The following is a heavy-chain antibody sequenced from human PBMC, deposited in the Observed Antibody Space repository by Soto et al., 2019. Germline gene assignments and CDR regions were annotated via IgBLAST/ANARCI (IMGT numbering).Heavy chain of an antibody. Sequence: QITLKESGPTLVKPTQTLTLTCTFSGFSLSTSGVGVGWIRQPPGKALEWLALIYWDDDKRYSPSLKSRLTNTKDTSKNQVVLTMTNMDPVDTATYYCAHSATLWFGELLQSGTNNWFDPWGQGTLVTVSS. D-gene: IGHD3-10*01. CDR1: GFSLSTSGVG. CDR2: IYWDDDK. V-gene: IGHV2-5*02. J-gene: IGHJ5*02. CDR3: AHSATLWFGELLQSGTNNWFDP.